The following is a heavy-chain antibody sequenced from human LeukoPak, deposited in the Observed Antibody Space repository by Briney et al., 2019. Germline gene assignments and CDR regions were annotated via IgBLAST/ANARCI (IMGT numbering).Heavy chain of an antibody. CDR2: IYSGGST. CDR3: AKASSTYDFWSGYYTKDYYYYGMDV. Sequence: GGSLRLSCAASGFTVSSNYMSWVRQAPGKGLEWVSVIYSGGSTYYADSVKGRFTISRHNSKNTLYLQMNSLRAEDTAVYYCAKASSTYDFWSGYYTKDYYYYGMDVWGQGTTVTVSS. V-gene: IGHV3-53*01. J-gene: IGHJ6*02. D-gene: IGHD3-3*01. CDR1: GFTVSSNY.